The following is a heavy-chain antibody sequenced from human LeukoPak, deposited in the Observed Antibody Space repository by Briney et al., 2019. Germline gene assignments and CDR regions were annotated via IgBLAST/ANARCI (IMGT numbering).Heavy chain of an antibody. V-gene: IGHV3-9*01. CDR3: AEGADSDTAMVPFDY. D-gene: IGHD5-18*01. CDR1: GFTFDDYA. J-gene: IGHJ4*02. Sequence: GRSLRLSCAASGFTFDDYAMHWVRQAPGKGLEWVSGISWNSGSIGYADSVKGRFTISRDNAKNSLYLQMNSLRAEDTALYYCAEGADSDTAMVPFDYWGQGTLVTVSS. CDR2: ISWNSGSI.